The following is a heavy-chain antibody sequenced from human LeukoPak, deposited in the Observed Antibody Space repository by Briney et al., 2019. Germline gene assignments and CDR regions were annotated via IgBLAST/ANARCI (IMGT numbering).Heavy chain of an antibody. V-gene: IGHV3-33*08. CDR1: GSTFSSYA. J-gene: IGHJ4*02. CDR2: IWYDGSNK. CDR3: ARDGIHCSGGSCDFDY. Sequence: GGSLRLSCAASGSTFSSYAMSWVRQAPGKGLEWVAVIWYDGSNKYYADSVKGRFTISRDNSMNTLYLQMSSLRAEDTAVYYCARDGIHCSGGSCDFDYWGQGTLVTVSS. D-gene: IGHD2-15*01.